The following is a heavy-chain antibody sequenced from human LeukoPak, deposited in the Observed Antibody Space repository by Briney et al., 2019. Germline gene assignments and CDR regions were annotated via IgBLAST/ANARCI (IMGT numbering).Heavy chain of an antibody. CDR3: AKNFYGSGTDDAFNI. J-gene: IGHJ3*02. D-gene: IGHD3-10*01. Sequence: GGSLRLSCAASGFTFSSYGMHWVRQAPGKGLEWVAVISYDGSNKYYADSVKGRFTISRDNSKNTLHLQMNSLRAEDTAVYHCAKNFYGSGTDDAFNIWGQGTMVTVSS. CDR1: GFTFSSYG. V-gene: IGHV3-30*18. CDR2: ISYDGSNK.